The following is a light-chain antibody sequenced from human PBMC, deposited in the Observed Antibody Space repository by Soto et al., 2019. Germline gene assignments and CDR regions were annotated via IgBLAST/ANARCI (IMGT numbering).Light chain of an antibody. CDR1: QTVSSF. CDR2: DSS. CDR3: QQYGSSGT. V-gene: IGKV3-11*01. J-gene: IGKJ1*01. Sequence: EVVMTQSPATLSLSPGERATLSCRASQTVSSFLAWYQQKPGQAPRLLIHDSSDRATGIPARFSGSGSGTDFTLTISSLEPEDVAVYYCQQYGSSGTFGQGTKV.